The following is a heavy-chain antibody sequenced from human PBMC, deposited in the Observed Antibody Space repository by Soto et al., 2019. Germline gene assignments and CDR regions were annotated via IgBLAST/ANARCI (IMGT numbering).Heavy chain of an antibody. V-gene: IGHV1-58*02. Sequence: SVKVSCKASGFTFTSSAMQWVRQARGQRLEWIGWIVVGSGNTNYAQKFQERVTITRDMSTSTAYMELSSLRSEDTAVYYCAAGFLFCSGGSCTGAFDIWGQGTMVTVSS. D-gene: IGHD2-15*01. CDR1: GFTFTSSA. CDR3: AAGFLFCSGGSCTGAFDI. J-gene: IGHJ3*02. CDR2: IVVGSGNT.